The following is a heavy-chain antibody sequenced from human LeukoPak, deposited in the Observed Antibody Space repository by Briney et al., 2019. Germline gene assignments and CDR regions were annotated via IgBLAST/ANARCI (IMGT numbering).Heavy chain of an antibody. J-gene: IGHJ6*03. CDR2: ISSSSSYI. D-gene: IGHD6-6*01. CDR1: GFTFNSYN. CDR3: ASQGRSIAQNYYYYYMDV. V-gene: IGHV3-21*01. Sequence: GGSLRLSCAASGFTFNSYNMNWVRQAPGKGLEWVSSISSSSSYIYYADSVKGRFTISRDNAKNSLYLQMNSLRAEDTAVYYCASQGRSIAQNYYYYYMDVWGKGTTVTVSS.